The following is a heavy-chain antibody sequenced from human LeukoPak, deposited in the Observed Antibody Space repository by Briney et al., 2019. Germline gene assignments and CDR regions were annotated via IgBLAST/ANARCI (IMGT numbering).Heavy chain of an antibody. CDR2: ISYDGSNK. D-gene: IGHD6-19*01. CDR1: GFTFSSYA. CDR3: AKINSGYSSGWTDY. Sequence: GRSLRLSCAASGFTFSSYAMHWVRQAPGKGLEWVAVISYDGSNKYYADSVKGRFTISRDNSKNTLYLQMNSLRAEDTAVYYCAKINSGYSSGWTDYWGQGTLVTVSS. J-gene: IGHJ4*02. V-gene: IGHV3-30-3*02.